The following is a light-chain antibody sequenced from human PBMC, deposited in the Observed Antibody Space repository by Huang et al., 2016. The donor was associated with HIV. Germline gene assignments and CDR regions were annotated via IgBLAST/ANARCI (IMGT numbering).Light chain of an antibody. CDR3: QQYSTSMYS. CDR2: KAS. CDR1: ESIGSW. J-gene: IGKJ2*01. Sequence: IQMTQSPSTLSASVGDRVTVTCRASESIGSWLAWYQQKPGKAPKLLIYKASTSASDDPSRFSGSGSGTQFTLIISSLQPDDFATYYCQQYSTSMYSFGQGTKVEIK. V-gene: IGKV1-5*03.